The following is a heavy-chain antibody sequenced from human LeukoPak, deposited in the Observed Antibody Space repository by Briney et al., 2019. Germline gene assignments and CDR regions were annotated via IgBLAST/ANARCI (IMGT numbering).Heavy chain of an antibody. D-gene: IGHD4-17*01. J-gene: IGHJ5*02. Sequence: SETLSLTCTVSGGSISSYYWSWIRQPPGKGLEWIGYIYYSGSTNYNPSLKSRVTISVDTSKNQFSLKLSSVTAADTAVYYCARDFKSYGDYVTYHWFDPWGQGALVTVSS. CDR3: ARDFKSYGDYVTYHWFDP. V-gene: IGHV4-59*12. CDR1: GGSISSYY. CDR2: IYYSGST.